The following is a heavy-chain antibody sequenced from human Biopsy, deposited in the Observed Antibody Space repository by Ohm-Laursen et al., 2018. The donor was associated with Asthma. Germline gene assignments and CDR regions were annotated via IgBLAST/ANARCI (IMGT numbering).Heavy chain of an antibody. Sequence: SLRLSCSASGFTFSNYGMHWVRQAPGKGLDWVAVISFDGTNRNYTDSVKGRFTISRDNSRNALHLEMNSLRAEDTAVYFCAKEVFPGWELRRGPDSWGQGTLVTVSS. CDR3: AKEVFPGWELRRGPDS. CDR2: ISFDGTNR. J-gene: IGHJ4*02. CDR1: GFTFSNYG. V-gene: IGHV3-30*18. D-gene: IGHD1-26*01.